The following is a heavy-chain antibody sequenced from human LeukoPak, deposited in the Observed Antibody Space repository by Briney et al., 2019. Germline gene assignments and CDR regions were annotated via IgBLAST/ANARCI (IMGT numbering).Heavy chain of an antibody. Sequence: PGGSLRLSCAASGFTFSSYAMNWVRQAPGKGLEWVSLISASGGSTYYADSVKGRFTISRDNSKNTLYLQMNSLRAEDTAVYYCARDRGYSYAFDYWGQGTLVTVSS. CDR1: GFTFSSYA. CDR2: ISASGGST. D-gene: IGHD5-18*01. CDR3: ARDRGYSYAFDY. V-gene: IGHV3-23*01. J-gene: IGHJ4*02.